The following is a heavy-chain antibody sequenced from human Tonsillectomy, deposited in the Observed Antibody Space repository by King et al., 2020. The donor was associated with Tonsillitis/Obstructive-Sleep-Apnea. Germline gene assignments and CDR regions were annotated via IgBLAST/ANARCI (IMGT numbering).Heavy chain of an antibody. D-gene: IGHD3-10*01. CDR2: ISGSGDST. J-gene: IGHJ4*02. CDR1: GLTFGSHA. Sequence: VQLVESGGGLVQPGGSLRLSCAASGLTFGSHAMSWVRQAPGKGLEWVSGISGSGDSTYYADSVKGRFTISRDKSKNTLFLQMNSLRAEDTAVYYCAGTPYGSGTYYYFDYWGQGTLVTVSS. CDR3: AGTPYGSGTYYYFDY. V-gene: IGHV3-23*04.